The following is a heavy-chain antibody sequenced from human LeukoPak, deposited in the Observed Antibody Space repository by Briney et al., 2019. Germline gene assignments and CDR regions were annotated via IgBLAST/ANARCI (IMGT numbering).Heavy chain of an antibody. CDR3: GRGELLRAFDI. J-gene: IGHJ3*02. V-gene: IGHV4-34*01. D-gene: IGHD1-26*01. CDR1: GGSFSGYY. CDR2: INHSGST. Sequence: SETLSLTCAVHGGSFSGYYWSWIRQPPGKGLEWIGEINHSGSTNYNPSLKGRVTISVDTSKNQFSLKLSSVTAADTAVYYCGRGELLRAFDIWGQGTMVTVSS.